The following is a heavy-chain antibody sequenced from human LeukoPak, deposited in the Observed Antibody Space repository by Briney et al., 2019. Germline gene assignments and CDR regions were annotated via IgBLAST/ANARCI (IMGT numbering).Heavy chain of an antibody. V-gene: IGHV1-46*01. CDR1: GYTFTSYY. Sequence: ASVKVSCKASGYTFTSYYMHWVRQAPGQGLEWMGIINPSGGSTSYAQKFQGRVTMTRDMSTSTVYMELSSPRSEDTAIYYCAREGRGVPGAIAAVKGFDYWGQGTLVTVSS. J-gene: IGHJ4*02. CDR2: INPSGGST. D-gene: IGHD6-13*01. CDR3: AREGRGVPGAIAAVKGFDY.